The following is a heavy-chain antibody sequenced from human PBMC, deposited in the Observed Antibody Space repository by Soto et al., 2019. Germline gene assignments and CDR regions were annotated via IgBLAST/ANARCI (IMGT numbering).Heavy chain of an antibody. D-gene: IGHD2-15*01. CDR3: ARGGSLNWYFDL. CDR1: GFTFSSYW. J-gene: IGHJ2*01. Sequence: EVQLVESGGGLVQPGGSLRLSCAASGFTFSSYWMHWVRQSPGKGLVWVSRINSDGSSTTYADSVKGRFTISRDNAKNTLYLQMNSLRAEDTAVYYCARGGSLNWYFDLWGRGTLVTVSS. CDR2: INSDGSST. V-gene: IGHV3-74*01.